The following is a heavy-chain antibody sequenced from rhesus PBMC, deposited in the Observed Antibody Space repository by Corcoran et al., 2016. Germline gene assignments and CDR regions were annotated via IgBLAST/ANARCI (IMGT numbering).Heavy chain of an antibody. CDR2: ISYTGGST. CDR3: AKIEAAGTFDY. D-gene: IGHD6-31*01. CDR1: GFTFSSYG. J-gene: IGHJ4*01. Sequence: VQLVQSGAEVKKPGAPVKVSCKASGFTFSSYGMSWVRQAPGKGLEWVSGISYTGGSTYYADSVKGRFTISRDNSKNTLSLQMNSLRAEDTAVYYCAKIEAAGTFDYWGQGVLVTVSS. V-gene: IGHV3S5*01.